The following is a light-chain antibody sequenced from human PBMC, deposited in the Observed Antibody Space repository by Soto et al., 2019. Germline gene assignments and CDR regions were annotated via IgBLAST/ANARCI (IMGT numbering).Light chain of an antibody. Sequence: DIQLTQSPSFLSASTGDRVTITCRASQDIAGYLAWHQQKPGKAPKLLIYAASTLQSGVPSRFSGSGSGTEFTLTISSLQPEYFATYYCQQLNSYPYTFGQGTKLEI. V-gene: IGKV1-9*01. CDR1: QDIAGY. J-gene: IGKJ2*01. CDR3: QQLNSYPYT. CDR2: AAS.